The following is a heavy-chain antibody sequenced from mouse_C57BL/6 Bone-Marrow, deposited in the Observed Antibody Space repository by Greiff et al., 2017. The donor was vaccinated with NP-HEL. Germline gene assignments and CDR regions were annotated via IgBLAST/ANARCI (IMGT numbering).Heavy chain of an antibody. D-gene: IGHD4-1*01. V-gene: IGHV1-55*01. CDR2: IYPGSGST. CDR3: AGPLGWYFDV. J-gene: IGHJ1*03. Sequence: QVQLQQSGAELVKPGASVKMSCKASGYTFTSYWITWVKQRPGQGLEWIGDIYPGSGSTNYNEKFKSKATLTVDTSSSTAYMQLSSLTSEDSAVYYGAGPLGWYFDVWGTGTAVTVSS. CDR1: GYTFTSYW.